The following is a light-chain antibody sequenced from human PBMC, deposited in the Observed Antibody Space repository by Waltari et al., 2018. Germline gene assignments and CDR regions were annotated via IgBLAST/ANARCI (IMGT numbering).Light chain of an antibody. Sequence: EIVMTQSPANLSVSPGESATLSCRASQSISNNLAWYQQKPGQAPRLLINDASNRATGIPARFSGSGSGTDFTLTIASLEPEDLAVYYCQHSYNWPRTFGQGTKVEIK. CDR1: QSISNN. J-gene: IGKJ1*01. CDR2: DAS. CDR3: QHSYNWPRT. V-gene: IGKV3-11*01.